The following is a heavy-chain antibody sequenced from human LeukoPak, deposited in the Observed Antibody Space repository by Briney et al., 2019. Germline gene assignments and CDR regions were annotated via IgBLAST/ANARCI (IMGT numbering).Heavy chain of an antibody. D-gene: IGHD2-15*01. CDR1: GFTFSSYG. Sequence: PGRSLRLSCAASGFTFSSYGMHWVRQAPGKGLEWVAVISYDGSNKYYADSVKGRFTISRDNSKNTLYLQMNSLRAEDTAVYYCAKDRVGYCSGGSCYSEEYWFDPWGQGTLVTVSS. J-gene: IGHJ5*02. CDR2: ISYDGSNK. CDR3: AKDRVGYCSGGSCYSEEYWFDP. V-gene: IGHV3-30*18.